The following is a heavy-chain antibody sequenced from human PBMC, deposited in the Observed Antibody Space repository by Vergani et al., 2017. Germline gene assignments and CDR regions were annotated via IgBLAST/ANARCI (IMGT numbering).Heavy chain of an antibody. CDR2: ISYDGDKK. D-gene: IGHD3-3*02. J-gene: IGHJ4*02. CDR1: GFTFSSYA. CDR3: ARDFSGSFTFDY. Sequence: QVQLVESGGGVVQPGRSLRLSCAASGFTFSSYAMHWVRQAPGKGLEWVAVISYDGDKKNYADSVKGRFTISRDNSKKTLYLQMNTLRAEDTAVYYCARDFSGSFTFDYWGQGTLVTVSS. V-gene: IGHV3-30*04.